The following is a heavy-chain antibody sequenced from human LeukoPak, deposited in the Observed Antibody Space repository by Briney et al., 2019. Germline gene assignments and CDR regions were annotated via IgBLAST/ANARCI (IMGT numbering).Heavy chain of an antibody. J-gene: IGHJ4*02. CDR1: GGSFSGYY. CDR2: INHSGST. Sequence: PSETLSLTCAVYGGSFSGYYWSWIRQPPGKGLEWIGEINHSGSTNYNPPLKSRVTISVDTSKNQFSLKLSSVTAADTAVYYCARLSGYSSGHYYSDYWGQGTLVTVSS. D-gene: IGHD3-22*01. V-gene: IGHV4-34*01. CDR3: ARLSGYSSGHYYSDY.